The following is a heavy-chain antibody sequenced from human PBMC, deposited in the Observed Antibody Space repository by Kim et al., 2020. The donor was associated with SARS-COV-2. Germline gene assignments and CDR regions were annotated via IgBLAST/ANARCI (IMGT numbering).Heavy chain of an antibody. CDR3: ASPVRWKPAYCGGDCYLDAFDI. D-gene: IGHD2-21*01. J-gene: IGHJ3*02. Sequence: SVKVSCKASGGTFSSYAISWVRQAPGQGLEWMGGIIPIFGTANYAQKFQGRVTITADESTSTAYMELSSLRSEDTAVYYCASPVRWKPAYCGGDCYLDAFDIWGQGTMVTVSS. CDR1: GGTFSSYA. V-gene: IGHV1-69*13. CDR2: IIPIFGTA.